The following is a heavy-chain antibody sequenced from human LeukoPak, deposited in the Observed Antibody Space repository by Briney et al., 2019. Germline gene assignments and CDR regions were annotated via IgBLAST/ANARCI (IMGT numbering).Heavy chain of an antibody. D-gene: IGHD3-22*01. CDR1: GFTFGDYA. J-gene: IGHJ4*02. V-gene: IGHV3-49*03. CDR2: IRSKVYGVTT. Sequence: GGSLRLXCTASGFTFGDYAMSWFRQAPGKGLEWVGFIRSKVYGVTTEYAASVKGRFTISRDDSKSIAYLQMNSLKTEDTAVYYCTRGGYYYDRSGKKPPGYYFDYWGQGTLVTVSS. CDR3: TRGGYYYDRSGKKPPGYYFDY.